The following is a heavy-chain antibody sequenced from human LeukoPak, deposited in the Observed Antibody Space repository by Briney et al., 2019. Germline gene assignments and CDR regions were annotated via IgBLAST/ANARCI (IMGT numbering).Heavy chain of an antibody. CDR3: ARGATILTYSGSYYWFDY. J-gene: IGHJ4*02. Sequence: PSETLSLTCAVYGGSFSGYYWSWIRQPPGKGLEWIGEINHSGSTNYNPSLKSRVTISVDTSKNQFSLKLGSVTAADTAVYYCARGATILTYSGSYYWFDYWGQGTLVTVSS. CDR1: GGSFSGYY. V-gene: IGHV4-34*01. D-gene: IGHD1-26*01. CDR2: INHSGST.